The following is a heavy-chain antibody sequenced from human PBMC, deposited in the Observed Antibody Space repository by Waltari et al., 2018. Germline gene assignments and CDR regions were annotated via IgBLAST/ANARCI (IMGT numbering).Heavy chain of an antibody. V-gene: IGHV1-69*12. CDR3: AREGYGDYEAYYYYYMDV. CDR2: IIPIFGTA. CDR1: GGTFSSYA. J-gene: IGHJ6*03. Sequence: QLQLVQSGAEVKKPGTSVKVSCKASGGTFSSYAISWVRQAPGQGLEWMGGIIPIFGTANYAQKFQGRVTITADESTSTAYMELSSLRSEDTAVYYCAREGYGDYEAYYYYYMDVWGKGTTVTVSS. D-gene: IGHD4-17*01.